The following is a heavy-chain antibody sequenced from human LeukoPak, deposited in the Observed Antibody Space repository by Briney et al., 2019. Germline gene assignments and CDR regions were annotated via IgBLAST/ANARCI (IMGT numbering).Heavy chain of an antibody. D-gene: IGHD2-21*01. Sequence: GGSLRLYCTFSGFTFSDYWMTWVRQAPVKGLEWVANVKEDGSEKNYVDSVKGRFTISRDNAKNSLYLQLNRLRAEDTAVYYCARPRGCGTSRCNNFDYWGQGTLVTVSS. CDR2: VKEDGSEK. J-gene: IGHJ4*02. CDR1: GFTFSDYW. V-gene: IGHV3-7*01. CDR3: ARPRGCGTSRCNNFDY.